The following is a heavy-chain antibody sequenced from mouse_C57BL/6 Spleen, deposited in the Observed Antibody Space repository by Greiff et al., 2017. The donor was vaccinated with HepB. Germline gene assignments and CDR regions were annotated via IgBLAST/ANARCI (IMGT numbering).Heavy chain of an antibody. D-gene: IGHD1-1*01. Sequence: QVQLQQPGAELVRPGTSVKLSCKASGYTFTSYWMHWVKQRPGQGLEWIGVIDPSDSYTNYNQKFKGKATLTVETSSSTAYMQLSSLTSEDSAVYYGARVTPVVPSDVWGTGTTVTVSS. V-gene: IGHV1-59*01. CDR1: GYTFTSYW. J-gene: IGHJ1*03. CDR2: IDPSDSYT. CDR3: ARVTPVVPSDV.